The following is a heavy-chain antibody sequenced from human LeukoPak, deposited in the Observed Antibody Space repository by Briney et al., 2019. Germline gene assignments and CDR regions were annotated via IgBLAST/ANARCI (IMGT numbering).Heavy chain of an antibody. J-gene: IGHJ4*02. CDR2: INWNGGST. CDR1: GFTFDDYG. D-gene: IGHD6-19*01. Sequence: RSGGSLRLSCAASGFTFDDYGMSWVRQAPGKGLEWVSGINWNGGSTYYADSVKGRFTISRDNSKNTLYLQMNSLRAEGTAVYYCAKVSSGWCPHSWGQGTLVTVSS. CDR3: AKVSSGWCPHS. V-gene: IGHV3-20*04.